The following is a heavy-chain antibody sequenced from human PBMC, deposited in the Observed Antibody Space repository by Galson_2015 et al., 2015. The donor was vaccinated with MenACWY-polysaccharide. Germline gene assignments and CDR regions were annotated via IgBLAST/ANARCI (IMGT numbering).Heavy chain of an antibody. V-gene: IGHV4-31*03. J-gene: IGHJ4*02. CDR2: ILGSGST. CDR3: ARGVYCGNDCYSGTDY. D-gene: IGHD2-21*02. CDR1: GGSVGSGVIHH. Sequence: TLSLTCTVSGGSVGSGVIHHWTCIRQYPGKGLEWIGFILGSGSTFYNPSLRSRVSISRDSSKNQFSLSLSSVTGADTAVYYCARGVYCGNDCYSGTDYWGQGTLVTVSS.